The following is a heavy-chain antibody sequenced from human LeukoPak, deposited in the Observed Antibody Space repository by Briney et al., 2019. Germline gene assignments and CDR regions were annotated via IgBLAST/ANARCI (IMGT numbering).Heavy chain of an antibody. CDR1: GGSFSGYY. V-gene: IGHV4-34*01. J-gene: IGHJ4*02. CDR2: INHSGST. CDR3: ARVVDTGEFDY. Sequence: PSETLSLTCAVYGGSFSGYYWSWIRQPPGKGLEWIGEINHSGSTNYNPSLKSRVTISVDTSKNQFSLKLSSVTAADTAVYYCARVVDTGEFDYWGQGTLVTVSS. D-gene: IGHD5-18*01.